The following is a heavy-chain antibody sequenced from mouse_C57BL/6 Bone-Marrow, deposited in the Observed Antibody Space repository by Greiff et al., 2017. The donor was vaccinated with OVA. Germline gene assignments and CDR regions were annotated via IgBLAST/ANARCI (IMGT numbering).Heavy chain of an antibody. CDR3: ASRLSHYAIDD. J-gene: IGHJ4*01. Sequence: VQLQQSGPELVKPGASVKISCKASGYTFTDYYMNWVKQSHGKSLEWIGDINPNTGGTSYNQKFKGKATLTVAKASSTDYMELRSLTSEDTAVYYCASRLSHYAIDDWGQGTSVTVSS. CDR2: INPNTGGT. CDR1: GYTFTDYY. V-gene: IGHV1-26*01.